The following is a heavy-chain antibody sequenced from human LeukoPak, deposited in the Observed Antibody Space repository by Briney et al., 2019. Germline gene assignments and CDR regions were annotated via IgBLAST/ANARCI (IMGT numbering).Heavy chain of an antibody. CDR3: ARDAVLRFLEWLGEYDFDY. V-gene: IGHV1-2*02. J-gene: IGHJ4*02. D-gene: IGHD3-3*01. Sequence: ASVKVSCKASGYTFTGYYMHWVRQAPGQGLEWIGWINPNSGGTNYAQKFQGRVTMTRDTSISTAYMELSRLRSDDTAVYYCARDAVLRFLEWLGEYDFDYWGQGTLVTVSS. CDR2: INPNSGGT. CDR1: GYTFTGYY.